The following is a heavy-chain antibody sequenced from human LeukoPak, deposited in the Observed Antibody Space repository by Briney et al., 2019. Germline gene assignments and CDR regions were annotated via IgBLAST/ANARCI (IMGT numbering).Heavy chain of an antibody. CDR1: GFTFRSYE. J-gene: IGHJ4*02. D-gene: IGHD3-3*01. V-gene: IGHV3-48*03. CDR2: LSSSGSAF. CDR3: ARSARLMKGVVEVTALDD. Sequence: GGSLRLSCEDSGFTFRSYEMNWVRQAPGKGLEWIAYLSSSGSAFSYADSVKGRFTIARDNAKNSVYLEMNSLRADETAVYYCARSARLMKGVVEVTALDDWGQGTLVTVSS.